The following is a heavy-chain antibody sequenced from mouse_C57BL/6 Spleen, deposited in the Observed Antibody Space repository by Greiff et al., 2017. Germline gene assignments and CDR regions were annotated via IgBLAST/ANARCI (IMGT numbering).Heavy chain of an antibody. V-gene: IGHV2-2*01. CDR3: ARKAYSSSYVYYAMDY. CDR1: GFSLTSYG. D-gene: IGHD1-1*01. CDR2: IWSGGST. Sequence: QVQLQQSGPGLVQPSQSLSITCTVSGFSLTSYGVHWVRQSPGKGLEWLGVIWSGGSTDYNAAFISRLSISKDNSKCQVFFKMNNLQADDTAIYYCARKAYSSSYVYYAMDYWGQGTSVTVSS. J-gene: IGHJ4*01.